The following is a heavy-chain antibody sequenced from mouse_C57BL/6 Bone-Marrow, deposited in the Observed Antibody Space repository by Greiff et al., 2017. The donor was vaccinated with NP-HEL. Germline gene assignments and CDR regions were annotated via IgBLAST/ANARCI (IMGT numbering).Heavy chain of an antibody. Sequence: QVQLQQPGAELVRPGSSVKLSCKASGYTFTSYWMDWVKQRPGQGLEWIGNIYPSDSETHYNQKFKDKATLTVDKSSSTAYMQLSSLTSEDSAVYYCARGGNYRVAYWGQGTLVTVSA. D-gene: IGHD2-1*01. V-gene: IGHV1-61*01. J-gene: IGHJ3*01. CDR2: IYPSDSET. CDR1: GYTFTSYW. CDR3: ARGGNYRVAY.